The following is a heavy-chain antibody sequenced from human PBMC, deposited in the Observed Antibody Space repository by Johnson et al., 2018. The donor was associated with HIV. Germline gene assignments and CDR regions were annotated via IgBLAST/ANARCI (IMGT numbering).Heavy chain of an antibody. CDR1: GFTFSASA. Sequence: VQLVESGGGLVQPGGSLKLSCVASGFTFSASAIHWVRQAPGKGLEWVANINQDGSDRYYVDSVKGRFTISRDNAQNSLYLQMNSLRAEDTAVYYCGRESTGAGTAFDIWGQGTMVTVSS. J-gene: IGHJ3*02. CDR3: GRESTGAGTAFDI. CDR2: INQDGSDR. D-gene: IGHD2-8*02. V-gene: IGHV3-7*01.